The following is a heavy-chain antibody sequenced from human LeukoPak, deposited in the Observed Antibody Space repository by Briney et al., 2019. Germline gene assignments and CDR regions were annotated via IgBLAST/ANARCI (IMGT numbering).Heavy chain of an antibody. CDR1: GGSISSDY. CDR2: IYYSGST. CDR3: ARGAGSPPYYYYYYMDV. Sequence: SETLSLTCTVSGGSISSDYWSWIRQPPGKGLEWIGSIYYSGSTNYNPSLKSRVSISVDTSKNQFSLKLSSVTAADTAVYYCARGAGSPPYYYYYYMDVWGKGTTVTVSS. V-gene: IGHV4-59*12. J-gene: IGHJ6*03. D-gene: IGHD3-10*01.